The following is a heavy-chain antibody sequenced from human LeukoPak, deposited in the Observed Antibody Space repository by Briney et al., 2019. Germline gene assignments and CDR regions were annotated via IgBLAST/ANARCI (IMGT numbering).Heavy chain of an antibody. V-gene: IGHV3-23*01. CDR3: ARNTAFTAAAFY. CDR1: GFTFDDYA. D-gene: IGHD6-13*01. CDR2: ISGSGGST. Sequence: GGSLRLSCAASGFTFDDYAMHWVRQAPGKGLEWVSAISGSGGSTYYADSVKGRFTISRDNSKNTLYLQMNSLRAEDTAVYYCARNTAFTAAAFYWGQGTLVTVSS. J-gene: IGHJ4*02.